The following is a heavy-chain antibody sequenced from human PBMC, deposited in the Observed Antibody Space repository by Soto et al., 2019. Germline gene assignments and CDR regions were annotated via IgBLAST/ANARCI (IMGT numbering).Heavy chain of an antibody. CDR1: GGTFSSYT. Sequence: ASVKVSCKASGGTFSSYTISWVRQAPGQGLEWMGRIIPILGIANYAQKFQGRVTITADKSTSTAYMELSSLRSEDTAVYYCASFRDCSSTSCYDWFDPWGQGTLVTVSS. V-gene: IGHV1-69*02. CDR3: ASFRDCSSTSCYDWFDP. J-gene: IGHJ5*02. CDR2: IIPILGIA. D-gene: IGHD2-2*01.